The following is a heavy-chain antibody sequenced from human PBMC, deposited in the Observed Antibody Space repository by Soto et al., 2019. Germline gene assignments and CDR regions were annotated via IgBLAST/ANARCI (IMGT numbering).Heavy chain of an antibody. V-gene: IGHV1-18*01. CDR1: GYTFSSYG. CDR2: ISAYNGNT. Sequence: QVQLVQGGAEVKKPGASVKVSCKASGYTFSSYGISWVRQAPGQGLEWMGWISAYNGNTKYAQKLQGRVTMTTDTSTSTAYIELRSLRSDDTAVYYCARREVGTTLDFDYWGQGTLVTVSS. CDR3: ARREVGTTLDFDY. J-gene: IGHJ4*02. D-gene: IGHD1-26*01.